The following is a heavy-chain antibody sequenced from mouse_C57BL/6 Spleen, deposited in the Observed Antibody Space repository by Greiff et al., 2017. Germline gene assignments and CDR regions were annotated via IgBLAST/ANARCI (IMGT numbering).Heavy chain of an antibody. V-gene: IGHV1-53*01. D-gene: IGHD1-1*01. J-gene: IGHJ4*01. CDR3: AKIYGSSHYAMDY. CDR2: INPSNGGT. Sequence: QVQLQQPGTELVKPGASVKLSCKASGYTFTSYWMHWVKQRPGQGLEWIGNINPSNGGTNYNEKFKSKATLTVDKSSSTAYRQLSSLTSEESAVYDCAKIYGSSHYAMDYWGQGTSVTVSS. CDR1: GYTFTSYW.